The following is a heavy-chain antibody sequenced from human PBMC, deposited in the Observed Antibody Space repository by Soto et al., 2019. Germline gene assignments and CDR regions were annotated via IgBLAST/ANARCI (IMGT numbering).Heavy chain of an antibody. V-gene: IGHV3-30*18. CDR2: ISYDSSNK. CDR3: AKLVIGYCSGNTCDDY. J-gene: IGHJ4*02. CDR1: EFNFSYG. D-gene: IGHD2-15*01. Sequence: VQLLESGGGLIQPGGSLRLSCAASEFNFSYGIHWLRQAPGMGLEWVAYISYDSSNKFYGDSVKGRFTISRDNSKNTQFLQMNSLRAEDTAVYHCAKLVIGYCSGNTCDDYWGQGTLVAVSS.